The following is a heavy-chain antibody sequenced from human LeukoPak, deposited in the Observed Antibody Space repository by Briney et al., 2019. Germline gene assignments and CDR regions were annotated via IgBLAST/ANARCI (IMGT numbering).Heavy chain of an antibody. J-gene: IGHJ4*02. CDR2: ISYDGSNK. Sequence: GRSLRLSCAASGFTFSSYAMHWVRQAPGKGLEWVAVISYDGSNKYYADSVKGRFTISRDNSKNTLYLQMNSLRAEDTAVYYCAREYRLYDSSGYLGYWGQGTLVTVSS. CDR3: AREYRLYDSSGYLGY. CDR1: GFTFSSYA. V-gene: IGHV3-30-3*01. D-gene: IGHD3-22*01.